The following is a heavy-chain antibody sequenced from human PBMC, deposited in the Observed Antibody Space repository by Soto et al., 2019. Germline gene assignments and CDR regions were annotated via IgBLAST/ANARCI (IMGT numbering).Heavy chain of an antibody. Sequence: ASVKVSCKASGYTFTSYGISWVRQAPGQGLEWMGWISAYNGNTNYAQKLQGRATMTTDTSTSTAYMELRSLRSDDTAVYYCARGGSSTSWFYYMGVWGKGTTVTVSS. CDR2: ISAYNGNT. CDR1: GYTFTSYG. V-gene: IGHV1-18*01. J-gene: IGHJ6*03. CDR3: ARGGSSTSWFYYMGV. D-gene: IGHD2-2*01.